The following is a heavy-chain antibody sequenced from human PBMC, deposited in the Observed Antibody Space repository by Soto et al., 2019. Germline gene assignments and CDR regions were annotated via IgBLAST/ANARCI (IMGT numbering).Heavy chain of an antibody. V-gene: IGHV3-30*03. CDR3: TGEVASGY. Sequence: QVQLVESGGGVVQPGRSLRLSCAVSGFTVSTYGMHWVRQAPGKGLEWVAVISRDGNTKFYADSVKGRFTISRDNSRNTLFLEMNSLRGDDMAVYYCTGEVASGYWGQGNLVTVSS. CDR2: ISRDGNTK. CDR1: GFTVSTYG. D-gene: IGHD2-8*02. J-gene: IGHJ4*02.